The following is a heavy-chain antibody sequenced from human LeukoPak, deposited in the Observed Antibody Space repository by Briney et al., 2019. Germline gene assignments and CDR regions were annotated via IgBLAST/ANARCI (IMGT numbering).Heavy chain of an antibody. Sequence: PGGSLRLSCVGSGFSFSNYAMTWVRQAPGKGLQWVSAISGGGGDTYYADSVKGRFTISRDNSQNTVYLQMSSLNVEDTAVYYCAKAPVTTCRGAYCYPFDYWGQGTLVTVSS. CDR2: ISGGGGDT. J-gene: IGHJ4*02. D-gene: IGHD2-21*01. V-gene: IGHV3-23*01. CDR3: AKAPVTTCRGAYCYPFDY. CDR1: GFSFSNYA.